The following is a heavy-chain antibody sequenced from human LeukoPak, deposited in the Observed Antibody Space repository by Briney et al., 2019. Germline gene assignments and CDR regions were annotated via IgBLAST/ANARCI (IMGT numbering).Heavy chain of an antibody. CDR1: GYSFFSNYW. D-gene: IGHD5-24*01. V-gene: IGHV5-51*01. CDR3: ARASRDGYNQNFDY. Sequence: GDSLTISCKAYGYSFFSNYWIAWVRQMPGKGLEWMGISYPGDYESRYSPSFQGQVTISADRSISTAYLHWSSLKVSDTAMYYCARASRDGYNQNFDYWGQGILVTVS. J-gene: IGHJ4*02. CDR2: SYPGDYES.